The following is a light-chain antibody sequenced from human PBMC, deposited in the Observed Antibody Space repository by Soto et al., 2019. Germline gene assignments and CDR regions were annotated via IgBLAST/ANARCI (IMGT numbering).Light chain of an antibody. J-gene: IGKJ1*01. Sequence: DIQMTQSPSSLSASVGDRVTITCRASQGTSNYLAWYQQKPGKVPKLLIYAAYTLQSGVPSRFSGSGSGTAFTLNISSLQPEDVATDYWQKYNSAPCTFGQGTKVEIK. CDR3: QKYNSAPCT. CDR1: QGTSNY. V-gene: IGKV1-27*01. CDR2: AAY.